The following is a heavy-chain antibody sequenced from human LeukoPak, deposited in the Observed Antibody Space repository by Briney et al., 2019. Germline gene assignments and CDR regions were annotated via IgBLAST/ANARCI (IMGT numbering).Heavy chain of an antibody. CDR1: GYTFTGYY. Sequence: ASVKVSCKASGYTFTGYYMHWVRQAPGQGLEWMGWINPNSGGTNYAQKFQGRVTMTRDTSISTAYMELSRLGSDDTAVYYCARGWFGELFLRDYWGQGTLVTVSS. CDR2: INPNSGGT. V-gene: IGHV1-2*02. D-gene: IGHD3-10*01. J-gene: IGHJ4*02. CDR3: ARGWFGELFLRDY.